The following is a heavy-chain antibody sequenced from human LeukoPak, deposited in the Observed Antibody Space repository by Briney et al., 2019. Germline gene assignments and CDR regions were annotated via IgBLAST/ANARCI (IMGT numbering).Heavy chain of an antibody. CDR1: GGSISSSSYY. Sequence: SETLSLTCTVSGGSISSSSYYWGWIRQPPGKGLEWIGSIYYSGSTYYNPSLKSRVTLSVDTSKNQFSLKLSSVTAADTAVYYCARDSSSNWGQGTLVTVSS. J-gene: IGHJ4*02. V-gene: IGHV4-39*07. CDR2: IYYSGST. D-gene: IGHD6-13*01. CDR3: ARDSSSN.